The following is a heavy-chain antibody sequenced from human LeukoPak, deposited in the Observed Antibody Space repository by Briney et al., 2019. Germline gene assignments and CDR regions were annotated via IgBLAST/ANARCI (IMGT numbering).Heavy chain of an antibody. V-gene: IGHV4-59*01. CDR3: AIGTAPLAGSCFDY. Sequence: PSETLSLTCTVSGGSISSYYWSWIRQPPGKGLEWIGYIYYSGSTNYNPSLKSRVTISVDTSKNQFSLKLSSVTAADTAVYYCAIGTAPLAGSCFDYWGQGTLVTVSS. CDR1: GGSISSYY. J-gene: IGHJ4*02. D-gene: IGHD3-10*01. CDR2: IYYSGST.